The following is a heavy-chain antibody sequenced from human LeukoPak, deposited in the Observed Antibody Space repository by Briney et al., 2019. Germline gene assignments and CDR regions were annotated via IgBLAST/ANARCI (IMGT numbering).Heavy chain of an antibody. CDR2: ISSSSSYI. CDR3: ARDEYSGSYCFDY. V-gene: IGHV3-21*01. D-gene: IGHD1-26*01. Sequence: GGSLRLSCAASGFTFSSYSMNWVRQAPGKGLEWVSSISSSSSYIYYADSVKGRFTISRGNAKNSLYLQMNSLRAEDTAVYYCARDEYSGSYCFDYWGQGTLVTVSS. CDR1: GFTFSSYS. J-gene: IGHJ4*02.